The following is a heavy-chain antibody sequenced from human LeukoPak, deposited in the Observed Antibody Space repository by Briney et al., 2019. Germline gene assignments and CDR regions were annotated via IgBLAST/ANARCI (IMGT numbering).Heavy chain of an antibody. D-gene: IGHD1-26*01. CDR1: GFTFSSYS. CDR2: ISSSSSYI. V-gene: IGHV3-21*01. CDR3: ARATLRWELQAFDY. Sequence: PGGSLRLSCAASGFTFSSYSMNWVRQAPGKGLEWVSSISSSSSYIYYADSVKGRFTISRDNAKNSLYLQMNSLRAEDTAVYYCARATLRWELQAFDYWGQGTLVTVSS. J-gene: IGHJ4*02.